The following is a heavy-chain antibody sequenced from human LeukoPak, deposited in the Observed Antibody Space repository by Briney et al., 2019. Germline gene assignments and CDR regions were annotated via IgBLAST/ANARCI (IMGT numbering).Heavy chain of an antibody. CDR1: GYTFTSYA. D-gene: IGHD1-26*01. CDR2: INAGNGNT. V-gene: IGHV1-3*03. Sequence: GASVKVSCKASGYTFTSYAMHWVRQAPGQRLEWMGWINAGNGNTKYSQEFQGRVTITRDTSASTAYMELSSLRSEDTAVYYCAREGSGSYFAWYFDLWGRGTLVTVSS. CDR3: AREGSGSYFAWYFDL. J-gene: IGHJ2*01.